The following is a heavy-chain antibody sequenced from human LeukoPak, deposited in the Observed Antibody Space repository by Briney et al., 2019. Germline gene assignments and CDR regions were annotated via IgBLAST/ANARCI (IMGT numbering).Heavy chain of an antibody. J-gene: IGHJ4*02. CDR1: GGSISSGSYY. CDR2: IYTSGST. CDR3: ARDGYSYGSYFDY. V-gene: IGHV4-61*02. D-gene: IGHD5-18*01. Sequence: SETLSLTCTVSGGSISSGSYYWSWIRQLAGKGLEWIGRIYTSGSTNYNPSLKSRVTISVDTSKNQFSLKLSSVTAADTAVYYCARDGYSYGSYFDYWGQGTLVTVSS.